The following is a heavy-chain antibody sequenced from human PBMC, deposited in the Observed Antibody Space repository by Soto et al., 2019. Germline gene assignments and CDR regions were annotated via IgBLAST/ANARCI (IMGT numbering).Heavy chain of an antibody. CDR2: ISGSGGST. CDR1: GFTFSIFA. D-gene: IGHD7-27*01. CDR3: AKEVSLGSTVDLGY. V-gene: IGHV3-23*01. Sequence: GGSLRLSCAASGFTFSIFAMRWVRQSPGKGLEWVSTISGSGGSTYYADAVKGRFTISRDNSMGTLYLQMKSLRVEDTAIYYCAKEVSLGSTVDLGYWGQGALVTVSS. J-gene: IGHJ4*02.